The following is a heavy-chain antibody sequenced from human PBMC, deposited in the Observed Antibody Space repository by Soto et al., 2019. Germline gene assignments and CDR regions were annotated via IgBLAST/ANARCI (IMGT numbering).Heavy chain of an antibody. CDR3: ARPAPYYAMDV. Sequence: EEQLVETGGGLSQPGGSLRLSCAASGFSVSINYMSWVRQAPGKGLECVALIRSGGDTDYADSVRGRFTISRDNSKNTVFLQMNSLRAEDTAIYYCARPAPYYAMDVWGQGTTVIVSS. V-gene: IGHV3-53*02. CDR2: IRSGGDT. J-gene: IGHJ6*02. CDR1: GFSVSINY.